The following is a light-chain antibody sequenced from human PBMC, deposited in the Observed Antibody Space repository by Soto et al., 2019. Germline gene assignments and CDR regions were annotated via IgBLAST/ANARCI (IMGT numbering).Light chain of an antibody. V-gene: IGKV1-13*02. CDR2: DAS. CDR1: QGISSA. Sequence: AVELTQTPSSLSASVGDRVAITCRASQGISSALAWYQQKPGKAPKLLIYDASSLESGVPSRFSGSGSGTDFTLTISSLQPDDFATYYCQHYSTVWAFGQGTK. CDR3: QHYSTVWA. J-gene: IGKJ1*01.